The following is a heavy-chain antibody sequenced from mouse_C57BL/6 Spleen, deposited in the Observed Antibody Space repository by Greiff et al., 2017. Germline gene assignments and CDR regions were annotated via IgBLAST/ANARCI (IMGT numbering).Heavy chain of an antibody. D-gene: IGHD1-1*01. Sequence: EVKVVESGGGLVQPGGSLSLSCAASGFTFTDYYMSWVRQPPGKALEWLGFIRNKANGYTTEYSASVKGRFTISRDNSQSILYLQMNALRAEDSATYYCGGSSYVDYAMDYWGQGTSVTVSS. J-gene: IGHJ4*01. V-gene: IGHV7-3*01. CDR2: IRNKANGYTT. CDR3: GGSSYVDYAMDY. CDR1: GFTFTDYY.